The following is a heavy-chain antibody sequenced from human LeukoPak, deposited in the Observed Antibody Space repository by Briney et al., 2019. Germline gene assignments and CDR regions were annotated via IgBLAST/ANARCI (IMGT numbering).Heavy chain of an antibody. V-gene: IGHV4-4*02. CDR2: IYHSGST. Sequence: SETLSLTCAVSGGSISSSNWWSWVRQPPGKGLEWIGEIYHSGSTNYNPSLKSRVTISVDKSKNQFSLKLSSVTAADTAVYYCARVAYYDILTGEGNYFDYWGQGTLVTVSS. CDR3: ARVAYYDILTGEGNYFDY. D-gene: IGHD3-9*01. CDR1: GGSISSSNW. J-gene: IGHJ4*02.